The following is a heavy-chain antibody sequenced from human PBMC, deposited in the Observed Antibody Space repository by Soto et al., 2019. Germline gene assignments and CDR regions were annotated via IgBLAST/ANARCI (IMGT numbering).Heavy chain of an antibody. V-gene: IGHV3-48*03. D-gene: IGHD1-26*01. J-gene: IGHJ4*02. Sequence: GGSLRLSCAASGFTFSSYEMNWVRQAPGKGLEWVSYISSSGSTIYCADSVKGRFTISRDNAKNSLYLQMDSLRAEDTAVYYCARVNGWELLDYWGQGTLVTVSS. CDR1: GFTFSSYE. CDR2: ISSSGSTI. CDR3: ARVNGWELLDY.